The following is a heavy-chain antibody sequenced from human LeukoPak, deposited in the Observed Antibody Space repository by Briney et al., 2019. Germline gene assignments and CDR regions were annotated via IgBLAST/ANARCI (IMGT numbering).Heavy chain of an antibody. J-gene: IGHJ3*02. V-gene: IGHV1-2*06. D-gene: IGHD6-19*01. CDR2: INPNSGGT. CDR3: ARGFSSGRFGFDI. CDR1: GYTFRDYF. Sequence: SVKVSCKASGYTFRDYFMFWVRQAPGQGLEWMGRINPNSGGTKYAQKFQGRVTMTRDTSISTAYMELSGLRSDDAAVFYCARGFSSGRFGFDIWGPGTVVAVSS.